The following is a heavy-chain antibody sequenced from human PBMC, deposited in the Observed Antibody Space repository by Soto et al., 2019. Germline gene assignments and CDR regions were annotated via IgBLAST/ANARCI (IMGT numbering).Heavy chain of an antibody. D-gene: IGHD3-22*01. CDR3: ARERAPYYYDSSGFPAPHY. V-gene: IGHV1-18*04. CDR2: ISAYNGNT. Sequence: ASVKVSCKASGYTFTSYGISWVRQAPGQGLEWMGWISAYNGNTNYAQKLQGRVTMTTDTSTSTAYMELRSLRSDDTAVYYCARERAPYYYDSSGFPAPHYWGQGTLVTVSS. CDR1: GYTFTSYG. J-gene: IGHJ4*02.